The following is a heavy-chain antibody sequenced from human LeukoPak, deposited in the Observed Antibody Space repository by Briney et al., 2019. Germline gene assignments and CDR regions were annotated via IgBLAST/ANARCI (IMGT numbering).Heavy chain of an antibody. V-gene: IGHV3-48*03. CDR2: ISSSGSTT. CDR1: GFTFSSYE. CDR3: ARDEVSFDI. Sequence: GGSLRLSCAASGFTFSSYEMNWVRQAPGKGLEWVSYISSSGSTTYYAESVKGRFTISRDNAKNSLYLQMNSLRAEDTAVYYCARDEVSFDIWGQGTMVTVSS. J-gene: IGHJ3*02.